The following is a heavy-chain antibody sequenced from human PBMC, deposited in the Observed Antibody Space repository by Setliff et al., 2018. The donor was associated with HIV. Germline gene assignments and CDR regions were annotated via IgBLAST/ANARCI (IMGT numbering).Heavy chain of an antibody. CDR1: GGTFSSYA. D-gene: IGHD3-10*01. Sequence: SVKVSCKASGGTFSSYAISWVRQAPGQGLEWMGGIIPIFGTANYAQKFQGRVTMTRDTSIATAYMELKRLKSDDTAVYYCARVSEFFASGSYYNPYFDLWGQGTLVTVSS. CDR3: ARVSEFFASGSYYNPYFDL. V-gene: IGHV1-69*05. CDR2: IIPIFGTA. J-gene: IGHJ4*02.